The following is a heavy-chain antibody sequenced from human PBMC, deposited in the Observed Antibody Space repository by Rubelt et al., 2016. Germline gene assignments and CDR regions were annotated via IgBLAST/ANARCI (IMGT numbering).Heavy chain of an antibody. V-gene: IGHV4-61*03. CDR1: GGSAASGSYC. CDR3: ARCGSLLNWFDP. CDR2: IFNGGTA. J-gene: IGHJ5*02. D-gene: IGHD2-21*01. Sequence: QVQLQESGPGLVRPSETLALTCTVSGGSAASGSYCWSWLRQPPGKGLEWIAYIFNGGTANYNPSLKSRVTLSLDTSKNHVCLPLRSVIVVDTAVFYCARCGSLLNWFDPWGQGTLVTV.